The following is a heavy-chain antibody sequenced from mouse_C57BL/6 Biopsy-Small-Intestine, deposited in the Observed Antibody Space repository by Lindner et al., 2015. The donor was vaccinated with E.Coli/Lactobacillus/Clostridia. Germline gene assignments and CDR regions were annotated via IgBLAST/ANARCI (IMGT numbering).Heavy chain of an antibody. Sequence: VQLQESGGGLVQPKGSLKLSCAASGFSFNTYAMNWVRQAPGKGLEWVARIRSKSNNYATYYADSVKDRFTISRDDSESMLYLQMNNLKTEDTAMYYCVRLAYGNSFPFDYRGQGTTLTVSS. CDR3: VRLAYGNSFPFDY. V-gene: IGHV10-1*01. CDR2: IRSKSNNYAT. D-gene: IGHD2-1*01. CDR1: GFSFNTYA. J-gene: IGHJ2*01.